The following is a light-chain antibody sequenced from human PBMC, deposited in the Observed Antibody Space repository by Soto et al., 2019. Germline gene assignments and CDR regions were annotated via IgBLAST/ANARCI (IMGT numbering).Light chain of an antibody. CDR1: SSDVGGYNY. J-gene: IGLJ1*01. CDR2: DVS. CDR3: SSYTASSTYV. Sequence: QSALTQPASVSGSPGQSITISCTGTSSDVGGYNYVSWYQHHPGKAPKLMIFDVSNRPSGVSNRFSGSKSGNTASLTISGLQAGDEADYYCSSYTASSTYVFGTGTKLTVL. V-gene: IGLV2-14*03.